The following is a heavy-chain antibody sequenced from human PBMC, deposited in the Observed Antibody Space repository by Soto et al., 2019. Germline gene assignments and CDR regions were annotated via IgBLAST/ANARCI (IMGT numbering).Heavy chain of an antibody. D-gene: IGHD2-15*01. V-gene: IGHV3-11*01. Sequence: GGSLRLSCAASGFTFSDYYMSWIRQAPGKGLEWVSYISSSGSTIYYADSVKGRFTIYRDNAKNSLYLQMNSLRAEDTAVYYCARGVVDHYYYYYYMDVWGKGTTVTVSS. CDR2: ISSSGSTI. J-gene: IGHJ6*03. CDR3: ARGVVDHYYYYYYMDV. CDR1: GFTFSDYY.